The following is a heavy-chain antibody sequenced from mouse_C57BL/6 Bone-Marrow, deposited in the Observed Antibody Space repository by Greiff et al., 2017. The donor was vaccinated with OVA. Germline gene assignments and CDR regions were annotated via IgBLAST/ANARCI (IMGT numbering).Heavy chain of an antibody. D-gene: IGHD5-5*01. CDR1: GYSFTGYY. CDR2: INPSTGGT. J-gene: IGHJ2*01. CDR3: ARDYPNYCDY. Sequence: VQLKQSGPELVKPGASVKISCKASGYSFTGYYMNWVKQSPEKSLEWIGEINPSTGGTTYNQKFKAKATLTVDKSSSTAYMQLKGLTSEDSAVEYCARDYPNYCDYWGQGTTLTVSS. V-gene: IGHV1-42*01.